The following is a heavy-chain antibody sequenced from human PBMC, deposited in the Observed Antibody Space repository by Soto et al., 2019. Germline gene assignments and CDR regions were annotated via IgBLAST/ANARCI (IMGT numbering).Heavy chain of an antibody. Sequence: SETLSLTCTVSGGSISSGGYYWSWIRQHPGKGLEWIGYIYYSGSTYYNPSLKSRVTISVDTSKNQFSLKLSSVTAADTAVYYCARNSGLRFLEWLLGGWFDPWGQGTLVTVSS. CDR3: ARNSGLRFLEWLLGGWFDP. D-gene: IGHD3-3*01. CDR2: IYYSGST. V-gene: IGHV4-31*03. J-gene: IGHJ5*02. CDR1: GGSISSGGYY.